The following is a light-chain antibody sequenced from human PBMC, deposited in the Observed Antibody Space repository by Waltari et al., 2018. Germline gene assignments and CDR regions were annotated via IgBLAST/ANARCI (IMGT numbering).Light chain of an antibody. Sequence: EIVLTQSPGTLSLSPGERATLSCRASQTIYNKYLAWYQQKSGQAPRLLIYGASSRATGIPDRFSGSGSGTDFTLTISTLEPEDFAVYFCQQFGTSPPTGFGPGTRLDVK. CDR3: QQFGTSPPTG. CDR1: QTIYNKY. V-gene: IGKV3-20*01. J-gene: IGKJ3*01. CDR2: GAS.